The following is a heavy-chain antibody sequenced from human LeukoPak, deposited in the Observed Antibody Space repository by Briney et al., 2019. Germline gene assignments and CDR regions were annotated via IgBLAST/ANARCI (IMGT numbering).Heavy chain of an antibody. CDR3: ARVASGYCSGGSCYPLRYYYYGMDV. D-gene: IGHD2-15*01. CDR2: ISAYNGNT. J-gene: IGHJ6*02. CDR1: GYTFTSYG. V-gene: IGHV1-18*01. Sequence: ASVKVSCKASGYTFTSYGISWVRQAPGQGLEWMGWISAYNGNTNYAQKLQGRATMTTDTSTSTAYMELRSLRSDDTAVYYCARVASGYCSGGSCYPLRYYYYGMDVWGQGTTVTVSS.